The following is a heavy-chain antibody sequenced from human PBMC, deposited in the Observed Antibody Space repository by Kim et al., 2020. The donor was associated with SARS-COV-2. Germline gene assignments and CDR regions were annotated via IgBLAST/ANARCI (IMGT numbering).Heavy chain of an antibody. D-gene: IGHD1-26*01. Sequence: NYADSVKGRFTISRDNSKSTLYLQMNSLRADDMAVYYCARDRGDYYYMDVWGKGTTVTVSS. J-gene: IGHJ6*03. V-gene: IGHV3-33*01. CDR3: ARDRGDYYYMDV.